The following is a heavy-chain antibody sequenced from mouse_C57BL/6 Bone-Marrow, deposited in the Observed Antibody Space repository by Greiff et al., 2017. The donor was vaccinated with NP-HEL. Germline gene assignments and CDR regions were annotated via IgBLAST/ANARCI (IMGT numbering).Heavy chain of an antibody. CDR2: IYPGDGDT. J-gene: IGHJ4*01. D-gene: IGHD1-2*01. V-gene: IGHV1-82*01. CDR1: GYAFSSSW. CDR3: ARYDGQESGAMDY. Sequence: QVQLKESGPELVKPGASVKISCKASGYAFSSSWMNWVKQRPGKGLEWIGRIYPGDGDTNYNGKFKGKATLTADKSSSTAYMQLSSLTSEDSAVYFCARYDGQESGAMDYWGQGTSVTVSS.